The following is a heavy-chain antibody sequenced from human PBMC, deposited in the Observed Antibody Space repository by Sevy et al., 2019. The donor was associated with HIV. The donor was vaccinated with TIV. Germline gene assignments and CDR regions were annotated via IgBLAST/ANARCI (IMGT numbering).Heavy chain of an antibody. V-gene: IGHV1-18*01. Sequence: ASVKVSCKASGYTFTSYGISWVRQAPGQGLEWMGWISAYNGNTNYAQKLQGRVTITTDTSTSTAYMELRSLRSDDTAVYYCARVKGSGSYYNVAYYYYYMDVWGKGTTVTVSS. CDR2: ISAYNGNT. CDR3: ARVKGSGSYYNVAYYYYYMDV. J-gene: IGHJ6*03. CDR1: GYTFTSYG. D-gene: IGHD3-10*01.